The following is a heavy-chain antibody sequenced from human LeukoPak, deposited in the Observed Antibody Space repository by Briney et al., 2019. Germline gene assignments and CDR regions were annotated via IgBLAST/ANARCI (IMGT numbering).Heavy chain of an antibody. D-gene: IGHD3-22*01. Sequence: PSETLSLTCTVSGGSISSGSYYWSWIRQPAGKGLEWIGRIYTSGSTNYNPSLKSRVTISVDTSKNQFSLKLSSVTAADTAVYYCAREWRVTMIVVVIDYWGQGTLVTVSS. CDR2: IYTSGST. CDR3: AREWRVTMIVVVIDY. CDR1: GGSISSGSYY. J-gene: IGHJ4*02. V-gene: IGHV4-61*02.